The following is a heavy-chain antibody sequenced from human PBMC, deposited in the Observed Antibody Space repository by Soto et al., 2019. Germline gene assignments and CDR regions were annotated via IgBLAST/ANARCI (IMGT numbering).Heavy chain of an antibody. CDR2: IWYDGSDK. Sequence: GSLRLSCAASGFTFSSYGMHWVRQAPGKGLEWVAVIWYDGSDKYYADSVKGRFTISRDNSKNTLYLQMNSLRAEDTAVYYCARDGNCPFGDFDYWGQGTLVTVS. CDR3: ARDGNCPFGDFDY. V-gene: IGHV3-33*01. CDR1: GFTFSSYG. D-gene: IGHD3-3*01. J-gene: IGHJ4*02.